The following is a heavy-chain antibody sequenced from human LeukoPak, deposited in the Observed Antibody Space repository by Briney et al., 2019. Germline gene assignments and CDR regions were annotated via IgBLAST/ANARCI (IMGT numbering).Heavy chain of an antibody. J-gene: IGHJ4*02. CDR3: AREIAQQLDY. Sequence: GGSLRLSCAASGFPFSNYWMNWVRLAPGKGLEWVANIKQEGSEKYYVDSVKGRFIISRDDAKNSLFLQMNSLRVEDTAVYYCAREIAQQLDYWGQGTLVTVSA. D-gene: IGHD6-13*01. V-gene: IGHV3-7*01. CDR1: GFPFSNYW. CDR2: IKQEGSEK.